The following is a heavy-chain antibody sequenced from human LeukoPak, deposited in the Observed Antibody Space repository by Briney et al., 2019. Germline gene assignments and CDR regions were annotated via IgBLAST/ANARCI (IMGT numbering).Heavy chain of an antibody. D-gene: IGHD3-16*01. Sequence: GGSLGLSCAASGFTFSNYWMSWVRQAPGKGLEWVANINQDSSEKYYVDSVKGRFTISRDNAKNSLYLQLNTLRPEDTAVYYCAREGVLGYYYYMDVWGKGTTVTVSS. V-gene: IGHV3-7*01. CDR2: INQDSSEK. CDR3: AREGVLGYYYYMDV. CDR1: GFTFSNYW. J-gene: IGHJ6*03.